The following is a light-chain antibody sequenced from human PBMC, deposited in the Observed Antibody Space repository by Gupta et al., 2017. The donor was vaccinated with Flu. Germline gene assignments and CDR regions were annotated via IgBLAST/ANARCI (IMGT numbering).Light chain of an antibody. J-gene: IGKJ4*01. CDR2: LGS. CDR3: MQALQTPRLT. Sequence: DIVMTQSPLYLPVTPGEPASIACRSSQSLLHSNGYNYFDWYLQKPGQSPQLLIYLGSNRASGVPDRFSGSGSGTDFTLKISRVEAEDVGVYYCMQALQTPRLTFGGGTKVEIK. CDR1: QSLLHSNGYNY. V-gene: IGKV2-28*01.